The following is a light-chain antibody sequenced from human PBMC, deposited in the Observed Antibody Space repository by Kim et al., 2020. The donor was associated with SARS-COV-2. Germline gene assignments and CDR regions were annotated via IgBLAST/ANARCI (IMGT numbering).Light chain of an antibody. V-gene: IGKV3-20*01. CDR2: DAS. J-gene: IGKJ1*01. Sequence: LSPGERATLSCRASQSVSSRYVAWYRQKPGQPPRLLIHDASTRATGIPDRFSGSGSGTDFTLTISRLEPEDFAVYYCQQYGSSPGTFGQGTKLEI. CDR3: QQYGSSPGT. CDR1: QSVSSRY.